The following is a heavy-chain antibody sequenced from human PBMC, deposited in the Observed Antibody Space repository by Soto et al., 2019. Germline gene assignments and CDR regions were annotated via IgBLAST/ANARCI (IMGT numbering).Heavy chain of an antibody. J-gene: IGHJ5*02. V-gene: IGHV6-1*01. Sequence: SQTLSLTCAISGDSVSSNSAAWNWIRQSPSRGLEWLGRTYYRSKWYNDYAVSVKSRITINPDTSKNQFSLQLNSVTPEDTAVYYCARDTTRCSGGSCYSFAPWGQGTLVTVSS. CDR1: GDSVSSNSAA. CDR2: TYYRSKWYN. CDR3: ARDTTRCSGGSCYSFAP. D-gene: IGHD2-15*01.